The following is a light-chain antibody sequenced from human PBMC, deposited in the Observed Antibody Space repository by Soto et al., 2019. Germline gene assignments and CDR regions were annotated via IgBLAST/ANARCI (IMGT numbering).Light chain of an antibody. V-gene: IGLV1-36*01. CDR3: AVWDDSLNGVV. J-gene: IGLJ2*01. Sequence: QSVLTQPPPVSEAPRQRVTISCSGSSSNVGNNAVNWYQQLPGKAPKLLIYYDDLLPSGVSDRFSGSKSGTSASLAISGLQSEDEADYFCAVWDDSLNGVVFGGGSKLTVL. CDR2: YDD. CDR1: SSNVGNNA.